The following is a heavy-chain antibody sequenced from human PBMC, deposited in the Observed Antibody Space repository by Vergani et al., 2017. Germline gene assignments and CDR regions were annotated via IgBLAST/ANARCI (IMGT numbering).Heavy chain of an antibody. CDR1: GFTFSSYG. V-gene: IGHV3-30*03. Sequence: VQLVESGGGLVQPGGSLRLSCAASGFTFSSYGMHWVRQAPGKGLEWVAIISYDGSNKYYADSVKGRFTISRDNSKNTLYLQMNSLRAEDTAVYYCARGPLDFDYWGQGTLVTVSS. J-gene: IGHJ4*02. CDR2: ISYDGSNK. CDR3: ARGPLDFDY.